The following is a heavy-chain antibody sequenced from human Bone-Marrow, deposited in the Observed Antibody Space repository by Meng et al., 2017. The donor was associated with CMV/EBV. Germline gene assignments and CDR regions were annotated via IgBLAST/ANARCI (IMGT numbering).Heavy chain of an antibody. J-gene: IGHJ4*02. V-gene: IGHV4-61*01. CDR3: ARGEWGYCGSTSVPGPAALDY. Sequence: GSLRLSCTVSGGSVSSGSYYWSWIRQPPGKGLEWIGYINYSGSTNYNPSLKSRVTISVDTSKNQFSLKLSSVTAADTAVYYCARGEWGYCGSTSVPGPAALDYWGQGTLVTVSS. CDR1: GGSVSSGSYY. D-gene: IGHD2-2*01. CDR2: INYSGST.